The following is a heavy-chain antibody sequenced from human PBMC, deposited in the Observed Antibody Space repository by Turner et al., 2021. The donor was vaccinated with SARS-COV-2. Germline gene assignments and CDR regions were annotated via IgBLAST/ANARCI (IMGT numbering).Heavy chain of an antibody. V-gene: IGHV3-21*01. CDR3: ARDISAYYYDSSGYPD. D-gene: IGHD3-22*01. CDR2: ISSSSSYI. Sequence: EVQLVESGEGLVKPGGSLRLSCAASGFTFSSYNMNWVRQAPGKGLEWVSSISSSSSYIYYADSVKGRFTISRDNAKNSLYLQMNSLRAEDTAVYYCARDISAYYYDSSGYPDWGQGTLVTVSS. J-gene: IGHJ4*02. CDR1: GFTFSSYN.